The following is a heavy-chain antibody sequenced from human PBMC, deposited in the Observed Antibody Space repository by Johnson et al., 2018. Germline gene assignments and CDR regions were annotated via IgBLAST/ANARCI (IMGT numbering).Heavy chain of an antibody. J-gene: IGHJ1*01. V-gene: IGHV3-30*18. CDR3: AKAGTIGWYRCFQH. CDR2: ISYDGSKK. CDR1: GFTFSSYG. D-gene: IGHD6-19*01. Sequence: VQLVESGGGVLQPGRSLRLSCAASGFTFSSYGMHWVRQAQGKGLEWVAVISYDGSKKYYADSVTGRFTLSRDNAKNSLYLQMNSLRTEDTALYYCAKAGTIGWYRCFQHWGQGTLVTVSS.